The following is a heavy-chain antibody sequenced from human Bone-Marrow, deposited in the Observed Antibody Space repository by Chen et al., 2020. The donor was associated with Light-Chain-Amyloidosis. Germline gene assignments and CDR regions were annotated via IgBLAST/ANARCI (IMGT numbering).Heavy chain of an antibody. D-gene: IGHD2-8*01. CDR1: GFPFTSYA. V-gene: IGHV1-18*04. CDR3: ARDLVGYCINDVCNRYEDS. Sequence: QVQLVQSGAEVVKPGASVKVACKTSGFPFTSYAISWVRQAPGQAPEWIGWINPYNGNTNYAQNVRGRVTVTTDRFTSTAYMELRSLRSDDTAVYYCARDLVGYCINDVCNRYEDSWGQGTLVIVSS. J-gene: IGHJ5*01. CDR2: INPYNGNT.